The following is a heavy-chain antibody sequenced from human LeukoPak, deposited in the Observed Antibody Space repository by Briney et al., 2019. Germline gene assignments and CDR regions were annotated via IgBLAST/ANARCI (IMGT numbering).Heavy chain of an antibody. D-gene: IGHD2-15*01. V-gene: IGHV1-2*02. Sequence: ASVKVSCKASGYTFTGYYMHWVRQAPGQGLEWMGWINPNSGGTNYAQKFQGRVTMTRDTSISTAYMELSRLRSDDTAVYYCARDLVGVHGTDVWGQGTTVTVSS. J-gene: IGHJ6*02. CDR2: INPNSGGT. CDR3: ARDLVGVHGTDV. CDR1: GYTFTGYY.